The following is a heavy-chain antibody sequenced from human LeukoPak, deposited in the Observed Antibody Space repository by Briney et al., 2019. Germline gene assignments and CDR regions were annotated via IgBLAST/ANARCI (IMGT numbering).Heavy chain of an antibody. Sequence: GGSLRLSCAASGFTFSNAWMNWVRQAPGKGLEWVAFIWYDASNQYYVDSVKGRFTVSRDNARNTLYLQMDSLRAEDTAVYYCATDKNTGTYYDYWGQGTLVTVSS. V-gene: IGHV3-33*08. D-gene: IGHD1-26*01. J-gene: IGHJ4*02. CDR2: IWYDASNQ. CDR1: GFTFSNAW. CDR3: ATDKNTGTYYDY.